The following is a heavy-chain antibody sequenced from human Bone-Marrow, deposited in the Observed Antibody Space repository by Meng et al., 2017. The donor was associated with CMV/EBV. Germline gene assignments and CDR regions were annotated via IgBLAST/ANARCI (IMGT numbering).Heavy chain of an antibody. J-gene: IGHJ5*02. CDR1: GFTVSSNY. V-gene: IGHV3-66*01. CDR3: ARDYGAAGP. CDR2: IYSGGST. Sequence: GESLKISCAASGFTVSSNYMSWVRQAPGKGLEWVSVIYSGGSTYYADSVKGRFTISRDNAKNSLYLQMNSLRAEDTAVHYCARDYGAAGPWGQGTLVTVSS. D-gene: IGHD6-13*01.